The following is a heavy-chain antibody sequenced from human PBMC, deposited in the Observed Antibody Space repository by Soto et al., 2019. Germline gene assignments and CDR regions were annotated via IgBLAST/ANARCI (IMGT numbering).Heavy chain of an antibody. Sequence: GASVKVSCKASGFTFTSSAVQWVRQARGQRLEWIGWIVVGSGNTNYAQKFQERVTITRDMSTSTAYMELSSLRSEDTAVYYCAADPQYYYDRSGSYYWGQGTLVTVSS. V-gene: IGHV1-58*01. CDR2: IVVGSGNT. D-gene: IGHD3-22*01. CDR1: GFTFTSSA. CDR3: AADPQYYYDRSGSYY. J-gene: IGHJ4*02.